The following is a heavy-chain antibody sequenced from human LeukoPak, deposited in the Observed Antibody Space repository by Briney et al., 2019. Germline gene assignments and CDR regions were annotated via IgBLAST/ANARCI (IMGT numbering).Heavy chain of an antibody. CDR3: ARDRGINMVRGVIDY. J-gene: IGHJ4*02. Sequence: GGSLRLSCAASGFTFSTYWMHWVRQAPGKGLVWVSRXXSDGSRTDYADSVKGRFTISRDNAENTLYLQMNSLRVEDTAVYYCARDRGINMVRGVIDYWGQGTLVTVSS. CDR2: XXSDGSRT. V-gene: IGHV3-74*01. CDR1: GFTFSTYW. D-gene: IGHD3-10*01.